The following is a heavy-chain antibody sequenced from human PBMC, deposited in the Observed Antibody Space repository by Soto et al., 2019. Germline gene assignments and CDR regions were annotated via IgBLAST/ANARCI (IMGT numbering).Heavy chain of an antibody. D-gene: IGHD1-26*01. CDR1: RDTVYISV. J-gene: IGHJ1*01. V-gene: IGHV1-3*01. CDR2: INAGNGNT. Sequence: ASRDTVYISVVHVALKANGQRLEWMGWINAGNGNTKYSQKFQGRVTITRDTSASTAYMELSSLRSEDTAVYYCASSGSYHGG. CDR3: ASSGSYH.